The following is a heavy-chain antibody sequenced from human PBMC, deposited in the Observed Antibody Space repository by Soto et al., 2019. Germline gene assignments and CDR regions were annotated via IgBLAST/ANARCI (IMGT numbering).Heavy chain of an antibody. V-gene: IGHV4-39*02. D-gene: IGHD2-2*01. CDR2: IYYSGST. Sequence: QLQLQESGPGLVKPSETLSLTCTVSGGSISSSSYYWGWIRQPPGKGLEWIGSIYYSGSTYYNPSLKSRVTISVDTSKNHFSLKLSSVTAADTAVYYCARMWDYCSSTSCYYWFDPWGQGTLVTVSS. J-gene: IGHJ5*02. CDR1: GGSISSSSYY. CDR3: ARMWDYCSSTSCYYWFDP.